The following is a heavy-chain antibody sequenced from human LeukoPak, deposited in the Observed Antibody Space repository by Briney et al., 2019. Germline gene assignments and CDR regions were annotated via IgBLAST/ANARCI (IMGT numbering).Heavy chain of an antibody. CDR3: AGRLSDQYNYMDV. D-gene: IGHD2/OR15-2a*01. Sequence: GGSLRLSCVASGFTVRDNYMSWVRQAPGKGLEWVSVIYSRDSTYYADSVKGRFTISRDNSNKNTMFLQMNSLRAEDTAVYYCAGRLSDQYNYMDVWGKGTTVTIPS. CDR2: IYSRDST. CDR1: GFTVRDNY. J-gene: IGHJ6*03. V-gene: IGHV3-53*01.